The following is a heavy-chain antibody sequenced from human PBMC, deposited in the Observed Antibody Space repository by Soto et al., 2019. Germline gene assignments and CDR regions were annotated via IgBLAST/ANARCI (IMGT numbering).Heavy chain of an antibody. CDR2: ISSSSSTI. Sequence: GGSLRLSCAASGFTFSSYAMSWVRQAPGKGLEWVSYISSSSSTIYYADSVKGRFTISRDNAKNSLYLQMNSLRDEDTAVYYCAREYYDFWSGYYYHYYFDYWGQGTLVTVSS. D-gene: IGHD3-3*01. V-gene: IGHV3-48*02. J-gene: IGHJ4*02. CDR3: AREYYDFWSGYYYHYYFDY. CDR1: GFTFSSYA.